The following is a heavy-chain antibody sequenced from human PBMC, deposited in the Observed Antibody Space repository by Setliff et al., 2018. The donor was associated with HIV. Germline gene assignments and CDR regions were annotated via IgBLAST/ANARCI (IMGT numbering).Heavy chain of an antibody. Sequence: GASVKVSCKASGYTFNNYALYWGRQAPGQGFEWMGWINTNTGSPTYAQGFTRRFVFSLDPSVRTAYLQITGLKAEDTAVYYCARGGDRMQIWSRFPFDIWGQGTMVTVSS. CDR1: GYTFNNYA. CDR3: ARGGDRMQIWSRFPFDI. V-gene: IGHV7-4-1*02. D-gene: IGHD3-10*01. CDR2: INTNTGSP. J-gene: IGHJ3*02.